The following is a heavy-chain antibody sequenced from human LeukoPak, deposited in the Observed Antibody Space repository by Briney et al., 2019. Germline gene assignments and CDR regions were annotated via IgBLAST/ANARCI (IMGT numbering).Heavy chain of an antibody. J-gene: IGHJ3*02. CDR1: GFTFSTYG. CDR2: IRYDGGNE. Sequence: AGGSLRLSCAASGFTFSTYGMHWVRQAPGKGLEWVAFIRYDGGNEYYADSVKGRFTISRDNSKNTLYLQMNSLRTEDTAVYYCEASLSRGDSFDIWGQGTMVTVSS. V-gene: IGHV3-30*02. D-gene: IGHD3-10*01. CDR3: EASLSRGDSFDI.